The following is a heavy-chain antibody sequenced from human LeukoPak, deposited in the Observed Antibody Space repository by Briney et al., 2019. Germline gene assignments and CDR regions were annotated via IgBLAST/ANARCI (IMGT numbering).Heavy chain of an antibody. CDR3: AAFSSSTLYYYGMDV. Sequence: SETLSLTCTVSGGSISSYYWSWIRQPPGKGLEWIGYIYYSGSTNYNPSLKSRVTISVDTSKNQFSLKLSSVTAADTAVYYCAAFSSSTLYYYGMDVWGQGTTVNVSS. J-gene: IGHJ6*02. CDR1: GGSISSYY. D-gene: IGHD6-6*01. V-gene: IGHV4-59*01. CDR2: IYYSGST.